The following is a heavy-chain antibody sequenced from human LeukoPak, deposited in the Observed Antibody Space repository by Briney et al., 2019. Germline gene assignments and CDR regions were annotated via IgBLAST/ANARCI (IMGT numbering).Heavy chain of an antibody. CDR3: AKKSSSRNSYHYYGMDV. D-gene: IGHD1-1*01. CDR2: ISGSGGST. V-gene: IGHV3-23*01. CDR1: GFTFSSYA. J-gene: IGHJ6*02. Sequence: GGSLRLSCAASGFTFSSYAMSWVRQAPGKGLEWVSAISGSGGSTYYADSVEGRFTISRDNSKNTLYLQMNSLRAEDTAVYYCAKKSSSRNSYHYYGMDVWGQGTTVTVSS.